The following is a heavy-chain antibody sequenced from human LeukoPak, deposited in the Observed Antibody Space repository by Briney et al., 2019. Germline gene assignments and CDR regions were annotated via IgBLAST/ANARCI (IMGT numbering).Heavy chain of an antibody. CDR3: ARGDYLGTERYYYYMDV. J-gene: IGHJ6*03. CDR2: IKQDGSEK. CDR1: GFTFSRYW. D-gene: IGHD1-14*01. Sequence: PGGSLRLSCAASGFTFSRYWMSWVRQAPGKGLEWVANIKQDGSEKYYVDSVKGRFTISRDNAKNSLYLQMNSLRAEDTAVYYCARGDYLGTERYYYYMDVWGKGTTVTVSS. V-gene: IGHV3-7*04.